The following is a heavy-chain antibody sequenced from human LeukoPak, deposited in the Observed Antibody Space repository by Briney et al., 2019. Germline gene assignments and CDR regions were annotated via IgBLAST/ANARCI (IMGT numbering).Heavy chain of an antibody. V-gene: IGHV1-69*15. CDR2: ILPIFNST. Sequence: SVKVSCKASGGAFSSYGISWVRQAPGQGLEWMGTILPIFNSTNYAQKFQDRVTVTADETTGTVYMEVNRLRSDDTAVYYCARVKGASDNYGDDYWGQGTLVTVSS. J-gene: IGHJ4*02. D-gene: IGHD4-17*01. CDR1: GGAFSSYG. CDR3: ARVKGASDNYGDDY.